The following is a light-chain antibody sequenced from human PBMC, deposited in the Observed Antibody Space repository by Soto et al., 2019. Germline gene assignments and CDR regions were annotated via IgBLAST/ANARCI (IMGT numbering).Light chain of an antibody. V-gene: IGKV3-20*01. CDR1: QSIFNNY. CDR3: QQYGGSPIT. CDR2: GAS. J-gene: IGKJ2*01. Sequence: EIVLTQSPGTLSLSPRERATLSCRASQSIFNNYVAWYQQKPGQAPRLLVYGASFRATRIPDRFSGSGSGIDCTLNKTSPGPEDFTVYYCQQYGGSPITFGQVNRMEIK.